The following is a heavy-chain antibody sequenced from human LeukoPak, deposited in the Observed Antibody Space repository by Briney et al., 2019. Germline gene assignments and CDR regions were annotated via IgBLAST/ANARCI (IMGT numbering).Heavy chain of an antibody. J-gene: IGHJ4*02. Sequence: PGGSLRLSCAAPGFTFSSYAMSWVRQAPGKGLEWVSAISGSGGSTYYADSVKGRFTISRDNSKNTLYLQMNSLRAEDTPVYYCAKDPITMIVSGHPGGDYWGQGTLVTVSS. D-gene: IGHD3-22*01. CDR2: ISGSGGST. CDR1: GFTFSSYA. V-gene: IGHV3-23*01. CDR3: AKDPITMIVSGHPGGDY.